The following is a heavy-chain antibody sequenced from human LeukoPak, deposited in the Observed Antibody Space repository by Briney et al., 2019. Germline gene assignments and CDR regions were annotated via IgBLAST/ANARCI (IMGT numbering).Heavy chain of an antibody. V-gene: IGHV4-34*01. CDR2: INHSGST. J-gene: IGHJ4*02. CDR1: GGSFSGDS. D-gene: IGHD3-22*01. CDR3: ARESWAGRGYYYY. Sequence: SETLSLTCAVYGGSFSGDSWSWIRQPPGKGLEWIGEINHSGSTNYNPSLKSRVTISVDTSKNQFSLKLSSVTAADTAVYYCARESWAGRGYYYYWGQGTLVTVSS.